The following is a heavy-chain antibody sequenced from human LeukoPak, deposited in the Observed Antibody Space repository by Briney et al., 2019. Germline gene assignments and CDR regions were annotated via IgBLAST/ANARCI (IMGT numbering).Heavy chain of an antibody. CDR2: ISYDGSNK. D-gene: IGHD5-24*01. CDR3: ARGRGGDGYNWLCYFDY. Sequence: GGSLRLSCAASGFTFSSYAMHWVRQAPGKGLERVAVISYDGSNKYYADSVKGRFTISRDNSKNTLYLQMNSLRSEDTAVYYCARGRGGDGYNWLCYFDYWGQGTLVTVSS. J-gene: IGHJ4*02. CDR1: GFTFSSYA. V-gene: IGHV3-30-3*01.